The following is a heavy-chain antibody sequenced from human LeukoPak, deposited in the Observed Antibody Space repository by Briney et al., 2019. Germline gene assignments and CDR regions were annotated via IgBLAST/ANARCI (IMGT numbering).Heavy chain of an antibody. CDR1: GGSFSGYY. CDR3: ARTGSSWPNWFDP. Sequence: SETLSLTCAVYGGSFSGYYWSWIRQPPGKGLEWIGEINHSGSTNYNPSLKSRVTISVDTSKNQFSLKLSSVTAADTAVHYCARTGSSWPNWFDPWGQGALVTVSS. CDR2: INHSGST. J-gene: IGHJ5*02. V-gene: IGHV4-34*01. D-gene: IGHD6-13*01.